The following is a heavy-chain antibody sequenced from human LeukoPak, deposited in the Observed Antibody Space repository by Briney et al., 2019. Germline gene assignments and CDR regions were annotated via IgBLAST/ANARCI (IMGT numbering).Heavy chain of an antibody. J-gene: IGHJ4*02. CDR1: GFTFSSYA. D-gene: IGHD6-19*01. CDR3: AKAPLVGGGWYQVGYFDY. CDR2: ISGSGGST. V-gene: IGHV3-23*01. Sequence: PGGSLRLSCAASGFTFSSYAMSWVRQAPGKGLEWVSAISGSGGSTYYADSVKGRFTISRDNSKNTLYLQMNSLRAEDTAVYYCAKAPLVGGGWYQVGYFDYWGQGTLVTVSS.